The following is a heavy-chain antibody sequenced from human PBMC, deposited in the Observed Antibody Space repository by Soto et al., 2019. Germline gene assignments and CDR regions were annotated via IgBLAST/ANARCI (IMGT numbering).Heavy chain of an antibody. D-gene: IGHD3-16*02. CDR1: GFIFGNAW. J-gene: IGHJ4*02. CDR2: IKSKTDGGRT. CDR3: QTYDYISGTYRYRWAY. V-gene: IGHV3-15*07. Sequence: GGSLRLSCAASGFIFGNAWINWVRQAPGKGLEWVGRIKSKTDGGRTDYAPPVKDRFLISRDDSKDTMYLEMNSLKIEDTAVYYCQTYDYISGTYRYRWAYWGQGTRVTVSS.